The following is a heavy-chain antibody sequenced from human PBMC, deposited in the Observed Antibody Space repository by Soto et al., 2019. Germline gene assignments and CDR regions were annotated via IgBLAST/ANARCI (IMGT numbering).Heavy chain of an antibody. J-gene: IGHJ3*02. CDR3: ARGIDI. V-gene: IGHV4-59*12. CDR1: GGSINSYY. CDR2: IYYIGST. Sequence: QVQLQESGPGLVRPSETLSLTCTVSGGSINSYYWSWIRQPPGKGLEWIGYIYYIGSTNYNPSLKSRVTISVDTAKNQFSLKLTSVTAADTAVYYCARGIDIWGQGTMVTVSS.